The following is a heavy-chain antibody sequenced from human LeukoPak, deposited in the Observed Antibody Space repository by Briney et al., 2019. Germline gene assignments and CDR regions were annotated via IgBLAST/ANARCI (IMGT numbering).Heavy chain of an antibody. Sequence: GGSLRLSCAASGFSFSDYSMNWVRQAPGKGLEWVSSITSSSSYTDYADSVKGRFTISRDNAKNSLYLQMNSLSAEDTAVYYCARTFDIWGQGTMVTVSS. CDR3: ARTFDI. J-gene: IGHJ3*02. CDR2: ITSSSSYT. V-gene: IGHV3-21*01. CDR1: GFSFSDYS.